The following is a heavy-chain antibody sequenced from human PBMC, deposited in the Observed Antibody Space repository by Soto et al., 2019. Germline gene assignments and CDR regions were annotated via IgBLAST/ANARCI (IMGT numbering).Heavy chain of an antibody. V-gene: IGHV4-31*03. Sequence: QVQLQESGPGLVKPSQTLSLTCTVSGGSISSGGYYWSWLRQHPGKGLEWIGYIFDSGTTYYNPSLKSRVTISVDPSKSQFSLRLTSVTATDTAVYYCASQASGWYPDYRGQGTLVTVSS. J-gene: IGHJ4*02. CDR1: GGSISSGGYY. CDR2: IFDSGTT. D-gene: IGHD6-19*01. CDR3: ASQASGWYPDY.